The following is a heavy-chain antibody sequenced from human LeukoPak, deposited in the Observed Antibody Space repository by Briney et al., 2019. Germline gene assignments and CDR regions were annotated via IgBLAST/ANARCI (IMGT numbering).Heavy chain of an antibody. Sequence: GGSLRLSCAASGFTFSSYWMSWVRQAPGKGLEWVANIKQDGSEKYHVDSVKGRFTISRDNAKNSLYLQMNSLRAEDTAVYYCARRFDDYGGNSGYYFDYWGQGTLVTVSS. J-gene: IGHJ4*02. CDR2: IKQDGSEK. D-gene: IGHD4-23*01. V-gene: IGHV3-7*01. CDR1: GFTFSSYW. CDR3: ARRFDDYGGNSGYYFDY.